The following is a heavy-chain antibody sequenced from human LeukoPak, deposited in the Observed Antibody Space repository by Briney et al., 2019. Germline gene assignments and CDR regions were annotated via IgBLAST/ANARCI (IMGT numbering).Heavy chain of an antibody. V-gene: IGHV1-2*02. CDR1: GYTFTGYY. D-gene: IGHD2-2*01. CDR3: ARDLCSSTSCYWLDP. Sequence: ASVKVSCKASGYTFTGYYMHWVRQAPGQGLEWMGWINPNSGGTNYAQKFQGRVTMTRDTSISTAYMELSRLRSDDTAVYYCARDLCSSTSCYWLDPWGQGTLVTVSS. CDR2: INPNSGGT. J-gene: IGHJ5*02.